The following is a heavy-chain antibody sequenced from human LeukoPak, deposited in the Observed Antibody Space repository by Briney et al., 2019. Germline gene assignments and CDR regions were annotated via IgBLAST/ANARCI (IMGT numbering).Heavy chain of an antibody. CDR1: GFTFSDYY. D-gene: IGHD4-23*01. V-gene: IGHV3-20*04. J-gene: IGHJ4*02. CDR3: ARVVRGGNFYYFDY. CDR2: INWNGGST. Sequence: GGSLRLSCAASGFTFSDYYMSWIRQAPGKGLEWVSGINWNGGSTGYADSVKGRFTISRDNAKNSLYLQMNSLRAEDTALYYCARVVRGGNFYYFDYWGQGTLVTVSS.